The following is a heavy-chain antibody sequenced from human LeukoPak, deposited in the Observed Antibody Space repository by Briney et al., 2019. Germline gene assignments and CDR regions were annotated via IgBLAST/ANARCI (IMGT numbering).Heavy chain of an antibody. D-gene: IGHD3-16*01. Sequence: QPGGSLRLSCAASGFTYSSYEMNWVRQAPGKGLEWVSYISSSGSTIYYADSVKGRFTISRDNAKNSLYLQMNSLRAEDTAVYYCARDGVSGAFDIWGQGTMVTVSS. CDR3: ARDGVSGAFDI. J-gene: IGHJ3*02. CDR1: GFTYSSYE. V-gene: IGHV3-48*03. CDR2: ISSSGSTI.